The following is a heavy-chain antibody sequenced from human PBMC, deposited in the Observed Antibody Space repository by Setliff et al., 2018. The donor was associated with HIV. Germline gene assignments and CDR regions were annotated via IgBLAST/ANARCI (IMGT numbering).Heavy chain of an antibody. D-gene: IGHD3-16*01. CDR3: ARDFLGDGYMDV. CDR1: GFRISNYV. V-gene: IGHV3-23*01. Sequence: GGSLRLSCAASGFRISNYVMTWVRQAPGKGLDWVSGISSSGGSTYYADSVKGRFTISRDNSKNTLYLQMNSLRAEDTAVYYCARDFLGDGYMDVWGKGTTVTVSS. CDR2: ISSSGGST. J-gene: IGHJ6*03.